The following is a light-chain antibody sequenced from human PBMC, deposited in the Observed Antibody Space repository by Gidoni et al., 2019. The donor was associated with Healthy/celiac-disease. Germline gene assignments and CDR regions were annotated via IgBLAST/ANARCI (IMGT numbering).Light chain of an antibody. CDR2: GAS. CDR1: QSVSSSY. V-gene: IGKV3-20*01. J-gene: IGKJ4*01. CDR3: QQYGSSPALT. Sequence: EIVLTQSPGTLSLSPGERATLSCRASQSVSSSYLAWYQQKPGQAPRLLIYGASSRATGIPDRFSGSGSGTDFTITISRLEHEDFAVYYCQQYGSSPALTFXGXTKVXIK.